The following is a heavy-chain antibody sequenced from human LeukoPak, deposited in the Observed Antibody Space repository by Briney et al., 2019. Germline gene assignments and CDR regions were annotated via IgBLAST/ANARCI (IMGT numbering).Heavy chain of an antibody. V-gene: IGHV4-31*03. CDR1: GGSISSGGYY. D-gene: IGHD3-3*01. J-gene: IGHJ5*02. CDR3: ARGVRFSALDP. CDR2: IYYSGST. Sequence: SQTLSLTCTVSGGSISSGGYYWSWIRQHPGKGLEWIGYIYYSGSTYYNPSLKSRVTISVDTSKNQFYLKLSSVTAADTAVYYCARGVRFSALDPWGQGTLVTVSS.